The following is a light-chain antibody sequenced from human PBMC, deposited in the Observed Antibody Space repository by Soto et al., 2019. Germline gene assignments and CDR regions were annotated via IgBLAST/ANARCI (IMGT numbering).Light chain of an antibody. V-gene: IGLV2-23*01. CDR1: KDNLGSYDL. J-gene: IGLJ2*01. Sequence: QSALTQPASVSGSPGQSITVSCTGTKDNLGSYDLVSWYQKYPDKAPTLLIYEATQRPSGISDRFSGSKSGFTASLTISGLRPEDEADYYCSSIEGTNAVLVFGGGTKLTVL. CDR3: SSIEGTNAVLV. CDR2: EAT.